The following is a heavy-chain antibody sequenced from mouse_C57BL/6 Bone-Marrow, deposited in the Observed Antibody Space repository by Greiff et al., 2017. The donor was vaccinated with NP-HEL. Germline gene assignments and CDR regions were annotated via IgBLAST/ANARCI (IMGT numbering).Heavy chain of an antibody. CDR3: ARRYYYGSSYWFAY. D-gene: IGHD1-1*01. Sequence: EVKVVESGGDLVKPGGSLKLSCAASGFTFSSYGMSWVRQTPDKRLEWVATISSGGSYTYYPDSVKGRFTISRDNAKNTLYLQMSSLKSEDTAMYYCARRYYYGSSYWFAYWGQGTLVTVSA. V-gene: IGHV5-6*02. CDR1: GFTFSSYG. CDR2: ISSGGSYT. J-gene: IGHJ3*01.